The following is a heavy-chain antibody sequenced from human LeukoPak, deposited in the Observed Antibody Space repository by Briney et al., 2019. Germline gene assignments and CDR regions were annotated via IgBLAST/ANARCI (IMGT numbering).Heavy chain of an antibody. J-gene: IGHJ4*02. D-gene: IGHD5-18*01. CDR2: INHSGST. V-gene: IGHV4-34*01. Sequence: SETLSLTCAVSGGSFSGYYWSWIRQPPGKGLEWIGEINHSGSTNYNPSLKSRVTISVDTSKNQFSLKLSSVTAADTAVYYCAARQRRGYSYGPYYFDYWGQGTLVTVSS. CDR3: AARQRRGYSYGPYYFDY. CDR1: GGSFSGYY.